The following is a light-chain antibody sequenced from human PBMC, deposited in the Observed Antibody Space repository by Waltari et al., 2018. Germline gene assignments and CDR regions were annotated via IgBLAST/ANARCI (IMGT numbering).Light chain of an antibody. CDR1: SRDVAGFNF. J-gene: IGLJ2*01. Sequence: QSALTQPASMSGSPGQSITISCTGTSRDVAGFNFVSWYQQDPGKAPKLIIYDVANRPAGVSHRFSGSRSGNTASLTISGLQAEDEADYYCSSYTSVNTRFGGGTKLTVL. CDR2: DVA. CDR3: SSYTSVNTR. V-gene: IGLV2-14*03.